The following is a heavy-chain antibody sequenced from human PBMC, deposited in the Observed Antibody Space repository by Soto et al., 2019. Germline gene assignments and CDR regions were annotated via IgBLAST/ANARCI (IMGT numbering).Heavy chain of an antibody. Sequence: GVSLRLSCEVSGFIFNTFAIHCVRQAPAKELEWVSVRAHDGSTKYCADSVTGRFTSSRDDSCSTLHLQMNSLRPEDTAVYFCARAYSDHWYAAYWGQGTLVTVSS. V-gene: IGHV3-30-3*01. D-gene: IGHD6-13*01. CDR2: RAHDGSTK. CDR1: GFIFNTFA. J-gene: IGHJ4*02. CDR3: ARAYSDHWYAAY.